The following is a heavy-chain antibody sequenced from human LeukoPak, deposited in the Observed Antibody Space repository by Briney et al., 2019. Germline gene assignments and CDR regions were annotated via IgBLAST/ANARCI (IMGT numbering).Heavy chain of an antibody. CDR3: ARVSVITTTIRRTNRDLDY. D-gene: IGHD2-8*01. V-gene: IGHV3-21*01. CDR2: ISSSSSYI. J-gene: IGHJ4*02. CDR1: GFTFSSYS. Sequence: GGSLRLSCAASGFTFSSYSMNWVRQAPGKGLEWVSSISSSSSYIYYADSVKGRFTISRDNAKNSLYLQMNSLRAEDTAVYYCARVSVITTTIRRTNRDLDYWGQGTLVTVSS.